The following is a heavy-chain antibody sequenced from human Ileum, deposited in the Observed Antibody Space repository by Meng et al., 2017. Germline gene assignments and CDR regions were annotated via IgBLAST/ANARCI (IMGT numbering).Heavy chain of an antibody. V-gene: IGHV4-30-4*01. CDR3: ARAPKYCTNAVCSRPLDC. J-gene: IGHJ4*02. Sequence: QVQLQESGPRLVKPSQTLSLNCTVSGGSISSGDYYWSWVRQSPGKGPEWIGYIYSNGNTYSNPSLRGRLMISIDTSKNQFSLKLSSVTAADTAVYYCARAPKYCTNAVCSRPLDCWGQGTLVTVSS. D-gene: IGHD2-8*01. CDR1: GGSISSGDYY. CDR2: IYSNGNT.